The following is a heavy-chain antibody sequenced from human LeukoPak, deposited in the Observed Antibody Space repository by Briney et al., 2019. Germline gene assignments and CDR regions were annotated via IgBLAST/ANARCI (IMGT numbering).Heavy chain of an antibody. CDR1: GFTFSSYA. CDR2: ISYDGSNK. Sequence: GGSLKLSCAASGFTFSSYAMHWVRQAPGKGLEWVAVISYDGSNKYCADSVKGRFTISRDNSKNTLYLQMNSLRAEDTAVYYCARDPDSSGYYSLYFDYWGQGTLVTVSS. J-gene: IGHJ4*02. D-gene: IGHD3-22*01. CDR3: ARDPDSSGYYSLYFDY. V-gene: IGHV3-30-3*01.